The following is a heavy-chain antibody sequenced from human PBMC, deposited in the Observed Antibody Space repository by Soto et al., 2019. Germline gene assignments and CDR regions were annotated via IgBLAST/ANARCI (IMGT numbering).Heavy chain of an antibody. CDR3: ASVYGDYSY. Sequence: QVQLVQSGAEVKKPGSSVKVSCKASGGTFSSYTISWVRQAPGQGLEWMGRIIPILGIANYAQKFQGRVTXXADKSTSTAYMELSSLRSEDTAVYYCASVYGDYSYWGQGTLVAVSS. D-gene: IGHD4-17*01. J-gene: IGHJ4*02. CDR2: IIPILGIA. V-gene: IGHV1-69*02. CDR1: GGTFSSYT.